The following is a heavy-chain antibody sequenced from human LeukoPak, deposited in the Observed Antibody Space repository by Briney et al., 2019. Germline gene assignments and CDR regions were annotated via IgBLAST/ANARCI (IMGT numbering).Heavy chain of an antibody. D-gene: IGHD4-23*01. CDR1: GFTFSNYG. CDR2: IRYDGSNK. CDR3: AKLQSQLTGVDYFDY. Sequence: PGGSLRLSCAASGFTFSNYGMHWVRQAPGKGLEWVAFIRYDGSNKYYADSVKGRFTISRDNSKNTLYLQMNSLRAEDTAVYYCAKLQSQLTGVDYFDYWGQGTLVTVSS. J-gene: IGHJ4*02. V-gene: IGHV3-30*02.